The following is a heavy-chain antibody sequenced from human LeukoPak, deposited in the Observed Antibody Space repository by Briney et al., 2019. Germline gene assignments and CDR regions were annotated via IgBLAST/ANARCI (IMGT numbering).Heavy chain of an antibody. J-gene: IGHJ1*01. V-gene: IGHV5-51*01. Sequence: PGESLKISCKGSGYSFTSYWIGRVRQMPGKGLEWMGIIYPGDSDTRYSPSFQGLVTISADKSISTAYLQCSSLKASDTAMYYCERSSSGYFQHWGQGTLVTVSS. CDR3: ERSSSGYFQH. CDR1: GYSFTSYW. D-gene: IGHD6-6*01. CDR2: IYPGDSDT.